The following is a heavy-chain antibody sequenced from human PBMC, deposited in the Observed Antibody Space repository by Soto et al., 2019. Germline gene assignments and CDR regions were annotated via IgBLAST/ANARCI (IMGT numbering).Heavy chain of an antibody. V-gene: IGHV3-30*04. J-gene: IGHJ6*02. CDR3: ARRDFYCRGRNCFSGDYAMDV. CDR1: GFTFSIYA. CDR2: ISFDGKNI. D-gene: IGHD2-15*01. Sequence: GSLRLSCTASGFTFSIYAMHWVRQAPGKGLEWVSIISFDGKNIGYAGSVRGRFTISRDNSHNTLYLQMDSLRTEDTAVYYCARRDFYCRGRNCFSGDYAMDVWGQGTTVTVSS.